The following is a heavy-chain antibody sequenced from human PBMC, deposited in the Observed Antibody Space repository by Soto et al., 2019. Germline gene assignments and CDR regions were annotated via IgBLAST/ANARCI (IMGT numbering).Heavy chain of an antibody. J-gene: IGHJ5*02. V-gene: IGHV1-69*13. CDR3: AGRAVAGSGWLDA. CDR2: IIPIFGTA. Sequence: WASVKVSCKASGGTFSSYAISWVRQAPGQGLEWMGGIIPIFGTANYAQKFQGRVTITADESTSTAYMELSSLRSEDTAVYYCAGRAVAGSGWLDASGPGTFLTVYS. D-gene: IGHD6-19*01. CDR1: GGTFSSYA.